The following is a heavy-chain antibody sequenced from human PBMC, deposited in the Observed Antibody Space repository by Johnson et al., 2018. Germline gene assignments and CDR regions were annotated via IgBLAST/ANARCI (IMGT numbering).Heavy chain of an antibody. CDR3: ARQLGYCSSTSCYHAFDI. CDR2: INWNGGST. V-gene: IGHV3-20*01. J-gene: IGHJ3*02. CDR1: GFTFDDYG. D-gene: IGHD2-2*01. Sequence: VQLQESGGGVVRPGGSLRLSCAASGFTFDDYGMSWVRQAPGKGLEWVSGINWNGGSTGYADSVKGRFTISRDNAKNSLYLQMNSLRAEDTALYHWARQLGYCSSTSCYHAFDIWGQGTMVTVSS.